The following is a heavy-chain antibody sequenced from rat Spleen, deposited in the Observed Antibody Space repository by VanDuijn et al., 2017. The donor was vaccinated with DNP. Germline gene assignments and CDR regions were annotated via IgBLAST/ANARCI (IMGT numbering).Heavy chain of an antibody. CDR1: GFSFSNYN. Sequence: EVELVESGGGLVQPGRSLKLSCAAAGFSFSNYNMAWVRQAPKKGLEWVATITTSDGSTYYPDSVKGRCTISRDDAESSLYLQMNSLKSEDTATYYCARQRVMYTTATGFAYWGQGTLVTVSS. CDR2: ITTSDGST. D-gene: IGHD1-6*01. J-gene: IGHJ3*01. V-gene: IGHV5-25*01. CDR3: ARQRVMYTTATGFAY.